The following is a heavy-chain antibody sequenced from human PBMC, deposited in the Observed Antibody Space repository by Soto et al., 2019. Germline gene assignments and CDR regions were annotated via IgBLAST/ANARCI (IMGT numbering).Heavy chain of an antibody. V-gene: IGHV4-38-2*01. CDR1: TFSLSKEYY. D-gene: IGHD3-10*01. CDR3: ARGAPRGIIHDFDS. CDR2: IHQSGSP. J-gene: IGHJ4*02. Sequence: KPSETLSLTCAVSTFSLSKEYYGGWIRQPPGKGLEWIGSIHQSGSPYYNPSLKSRLTISIDMSKKQFSLRLSSVTAADTAVYYCARGAPRGIIHDFDSWGQRSLVTVSS.